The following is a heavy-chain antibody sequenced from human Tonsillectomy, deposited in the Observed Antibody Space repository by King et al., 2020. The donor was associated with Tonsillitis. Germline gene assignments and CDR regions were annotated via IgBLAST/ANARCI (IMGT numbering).Heavy chain of an antibody. J-gene: IGHJ4*02. CDR1: GGSVSSYY. Sequence: QLQESGPGLVKSSETLSLTCTVSGGSVSSYYWSWIRQPTGKGLEWIGYMYYSGRTNYNPSLMSRVTISVDTPKNQFSLELTSVTAADTAVYYCARGTYYYDSRGYFLDSWGQGTLVTVSS. CDR2: MYYSGRT. V-gene: IGHV4-59*08. D-gene: IGHD3-22*01. CDR3: ARGTYYYDSRGYFLDS.